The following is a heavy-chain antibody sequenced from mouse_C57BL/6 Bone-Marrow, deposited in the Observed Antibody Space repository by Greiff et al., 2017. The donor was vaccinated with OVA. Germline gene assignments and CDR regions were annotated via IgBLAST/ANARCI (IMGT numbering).Heavy chain of an antibody. CDR3: ARPGDYDGDWFAY. J-gene: IGHJ3*01. CDR1: GYTFTTYP. Sequence: QVHVKQSGAELVKPGASVKMSCKASGYTFTTYPIEWMKQNHGKSLEWIGNFHPYNDDTKYNEKFKGKATLTVEKSSSTVYLELSRLTSDDSAVYYCARPGDYDGDWFAYWGQGTLVTVSA. D-gene: IGHD2-4*01. V-gene: IGHV1-47*01. CDR2: FHPYNDDT.